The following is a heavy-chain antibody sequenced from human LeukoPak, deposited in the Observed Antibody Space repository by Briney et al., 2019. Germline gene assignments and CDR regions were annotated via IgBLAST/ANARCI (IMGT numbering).Heavy chain of an antibody. CDR2: IYYSGST. CDR1: GGSISSSSYY. J-gene: IGHJ4*02. CDR3: ARLNYYGSGSYYNRAYYFDY. Sequence: SETLSLTCTVSGGSISSSSYYWGWIRQPPGKGLEWIGSIYYSGSTYYNPSLKSRVTISVDTSKNQFSLKLSSATAADTAVYYCARLNYYGSGSYYNRAYYFDYWGQGTLVTVSS. D-gene: IGHD3-10*01. V-gene: IGHV4-39*07.